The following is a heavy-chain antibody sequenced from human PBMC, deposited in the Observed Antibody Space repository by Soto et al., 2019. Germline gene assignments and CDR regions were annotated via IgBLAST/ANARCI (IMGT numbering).Heavy chain of an antibody. CDR1: GFTFSSYS. CDR3: ARSPSSGRIAFDI. CDR2: ISSSSSYI. D-gene: IGHD3-10*01. Sequence: EVQLVESGGGLVKPGGSLRLSCAASGFTFSSYSMNWVRQAPGKGLEWVSSISSSSSYIYYADSVKGRFTISRDNAKNSLYLQMNSLRAEDKAVYYCARSPSSGRIAFDIWGQGTMVTVSS. J-gene: IGHJ3*02. V-gene: IGHV3-21*01.